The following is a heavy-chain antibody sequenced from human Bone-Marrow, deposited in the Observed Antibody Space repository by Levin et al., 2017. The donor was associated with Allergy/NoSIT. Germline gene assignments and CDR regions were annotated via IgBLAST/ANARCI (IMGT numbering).Heavy chain of an antibody. V-gene: IGHV1-46*01. CDR3: ARDLSGGLPDAFEI. Sequence: ASVKVSFKASGYTFTSYYLHWMRQAPGQGLEWMGIINPRGGSTTYAQRFQGRVTMTSDTSTSTVYMELSSLKFEDTAVYYCARDLSGGLPDAFEIWGQGTIVTVSS. J-gene: IGHJ3*02. CDR1: GYTFTSYY. D-gene: IGHD1-1*01. CDR2: INPRGGST.